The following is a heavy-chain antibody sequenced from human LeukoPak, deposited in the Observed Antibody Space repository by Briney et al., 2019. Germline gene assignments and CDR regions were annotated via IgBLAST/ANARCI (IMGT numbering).Heavy chain of an antibody. D-gene: IGHD3-10*01. J-gene: IGHJ4*02. V-gene: IGHV1-69*13. CDR3: ARLSMVRGVITFDY. CDR2: IIPIFGTA. Sequence: ASVKVSCKASGGTFSSYAISWVRQAPGQGLEWMGGIIPIFGTANYAQKFQGRVTITADESTSTAYMELSSLRSEDTAVYYCARLSMVRGVITFDYWGQGTPVTVSS. CDR1: GGTFSSYA.